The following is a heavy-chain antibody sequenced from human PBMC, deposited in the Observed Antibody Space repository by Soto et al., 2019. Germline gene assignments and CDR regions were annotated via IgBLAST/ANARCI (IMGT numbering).Heavy chain of an antibody. D-gene: IGHD6-19*01. J-gene: IGHJ4*02. CDR2: ISYDGANK. CDR1: GFTFSTYA. V-gene: IGHV3-30*18. CDR3: AKPTVPFGRAAVAGPFEH. Sequence: VQLLESGGGLVQPGESLRLSCAASGFTFSTYAMSWVRQAPGKGLQWVAVISYDGANKYYADSVKGRFTISRDNSKNTLYLQMNSLRVEDTAVFYCAKPTVPFGRAAVAGPFEHWGQGTLVTVSS.